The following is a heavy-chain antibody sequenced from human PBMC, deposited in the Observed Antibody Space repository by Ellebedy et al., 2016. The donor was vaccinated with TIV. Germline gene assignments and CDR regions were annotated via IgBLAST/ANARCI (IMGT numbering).Heavy chain of an antibody. CDR2: ISGSGGST. CDR1: GFTFSSYA. J-gene: IGHJ4*02. D-gene: IGHD6-19*01. V-gene: IGHV3-23*01. CDR3: AKGISSGWSTLNNFDY. Sequence: GGSLRLXXAASGFTFSSYAMSWVRQAPGKGLEWVSAISGSGGSTYYADSVKGRFTISSDNSKNTLYLQMNSLRAEDTAVYYCAKGISSGWSTLNNFDYWGQGTLVTVSS.